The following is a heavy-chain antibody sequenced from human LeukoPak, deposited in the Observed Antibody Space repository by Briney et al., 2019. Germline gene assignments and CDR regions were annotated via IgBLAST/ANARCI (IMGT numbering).Heavy chain of an antibody. D-gene: IGHD4-23*01. CDR3: ARVVNYYYYYGMDV. Sequence: PGGSLRLSCAASGFTFSSYAMHWVHQAPGKGLEWVAVISYDGSNKYYADSVKGRFTISRDNSKNTLYLQMNSLRAEDTAVYYCARVVNYYYYYGMDVWGQGTTVTVSS. CDR1: GFTFSSYA. J-gene: IGHJ6*02. V-gene: IGHV3-30-3*01. CDR2: ISYDGSNK.